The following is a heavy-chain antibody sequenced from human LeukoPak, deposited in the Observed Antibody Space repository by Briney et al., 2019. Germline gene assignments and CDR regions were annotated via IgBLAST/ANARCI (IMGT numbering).Heavy chain of an antibody. CDR2: ISYDGSNK. J-gene: IGHJ4*02. D-gene: IGHD2-2*01. CDR3: ARENTSSSFDY. V-gene: IGHV3-30*03. CDR1: GFTFSSYG. Sequence: PGRSLRLSCAASGFTFSSYGMHWVRQAPGKGLEWVAVISYDGSNKYYADSVKGRFTISRDNSKSTLFLQMNSLRPEDTAIYYCARENTSSSFDYWGQGTLVTVSS.